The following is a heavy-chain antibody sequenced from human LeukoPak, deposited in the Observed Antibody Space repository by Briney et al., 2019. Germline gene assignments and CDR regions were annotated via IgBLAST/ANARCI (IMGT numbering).Heavy chain of an antibody. CDR2: IRYDGSNK. Sequence: PGGSLRLSCAASGFTFSNYAINWVRQAPGRGLEWVAFIRYDGSNKYYADSVKGRFTISRDNSKNTLYLQMNSLRAEDTAVYYCAKDSITMVRGVTAAWFDPWGQGTLVTVSS. J-gene: IGHJ5*02. CDR1: GFTFSNYA. D-gene: IGHD3-10*01. V-gene: IGHV3-30*02. CDR3: AKDSITMVRGVTAAWFDP.